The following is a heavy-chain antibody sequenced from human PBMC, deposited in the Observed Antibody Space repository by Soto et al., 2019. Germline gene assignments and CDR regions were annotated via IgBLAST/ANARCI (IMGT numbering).Heavy chain of an antibody. CDR1: GGTFSSYT. CDR3: ASDSSGWHAAFDY. CDR2: IIPILGIA. Sequence: QVQLVQSGAEVKKPGSSVKVSCKASGGTFSSYTTSWVRQAPGQGLEWMGRIIPILGIANYAQKFRGRVTITADKSTSTAYMELSSLRSEDTAVYYCASDSSGWHAAFDYWGQGTLVTVSS. V-gene: IGHV1-69*02. D-gene: IGHD6-19*01. J-gene: IGHJ4*02.